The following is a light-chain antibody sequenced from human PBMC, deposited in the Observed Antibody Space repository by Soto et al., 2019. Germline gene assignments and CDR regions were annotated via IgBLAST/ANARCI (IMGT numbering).Light chain of an antibody. CDR2: DVS. J-gene: IGLJ1*01. CDR1: SSDVGGYSY. Sequence: QSALTQPASVSGSPGQSITISCTGTSSDVGGYSYISWYQHNPGRAPKLMIYDVSNRPSGVSDRFSGSKYGNTASLTISRLQAEDEADYYCSSYTTSSTYVFGSGTKLTVL. CDR3: SSYTTSSTYV. V-gene: IGLV2-14*03.